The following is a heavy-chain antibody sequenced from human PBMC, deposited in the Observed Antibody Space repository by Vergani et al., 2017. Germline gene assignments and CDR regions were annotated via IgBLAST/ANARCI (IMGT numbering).Heavy chain of an antibody. CDR1: GFTFSDHY. J-gene: IGHJ6*02. CDR2: TRNKANSYTT. CDR3: ARDSGEYYCGMDV. Sequence: VQLVESGGGVVQPGRSLRLSCAASGFTFSDHYMDWVRQAPGKGLEWVGRTRNKANSYTTEYAASVKGRFTISRDDSKNSLYLQMNSLKTEDTAVYYCARDSGEYYCGMDVWGQGTTVTVSS. D-gene: IGHD1-14*01. V-gene: IGHV3-72*01.